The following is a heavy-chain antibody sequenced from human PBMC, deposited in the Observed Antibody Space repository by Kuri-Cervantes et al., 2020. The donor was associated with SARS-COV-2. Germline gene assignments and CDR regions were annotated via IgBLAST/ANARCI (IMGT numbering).Heavy chain of an antibody. Sequence: GGSLRLSCVASGFNFSTTDMHWVRQAPGKGLEWVTFISSDGKNKKCMASGKGRFTISRDNSQNTLHLQMKSLRAEDTAVYYCARAGYYDFWSGYYPVDYWGQGNLVTVSS. J-gene: IGHJ4*02. V-gene: IGHV3-30*03. CDR2: ISSDGKNK. CDR1: GFNFSTTD. D-gene: IGHD3-3*01. CDR3: ARAGYYDFWSGYYPVDY.